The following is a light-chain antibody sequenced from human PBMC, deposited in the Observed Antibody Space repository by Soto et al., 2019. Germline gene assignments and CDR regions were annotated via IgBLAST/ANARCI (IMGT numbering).Light chain of an antibody. V-gene: IGKV3-15*01. CDR1: QSVSGN. CDR3: QQYNNWPRT. Sequence: EIVMTQSPATLSVSPGERATLSCRASQSVSGNLAWYQQRPGQAPRLLIYGASTRATGIPARFSGSGSGTEFTLTISSLQSEDFAIYYCQQYNNWPRTFGQGTKVDIK. J-gene: IGKJ1*01. CDR2: GAS.